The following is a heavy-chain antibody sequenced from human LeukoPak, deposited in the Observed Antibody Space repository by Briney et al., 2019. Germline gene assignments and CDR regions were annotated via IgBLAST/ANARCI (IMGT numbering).Heavy chain of an antibody. CDR2: IYYSGST. D-gene: IGHD2-2*01. J-gene: IGHJ5*02. Sequence: SETLSLTCTVSGGSISSYYWSWLRQPPGKGLEWIGYIYYSGSTKYNPSLKSRVTISVDTSKNQFSLKVSSVTAADTAVYYCAKGGASSQWFDPWGQGTLVTVSS. V-gene: IGHV4-59*01. CDR1: GGSISSYY. CDR3: AKGGASSQWFDP.